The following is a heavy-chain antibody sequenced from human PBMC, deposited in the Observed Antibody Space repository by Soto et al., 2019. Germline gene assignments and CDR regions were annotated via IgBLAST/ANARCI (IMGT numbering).Heavy chain of an antibody. V-gene: IGHV5-51*01. CDR3: ARGGVSTITFDY. CDR2: IYPSDSDT. CDR1: GYNFAGYW. Sequence: DSLKISCKGSGYNFAGYWIAWVRQMPGKGLELMGIIYPSDSDTRYRPSFQGQVTISADKSISSAYLQWSSLRASDTAMYYCARGGVSTITFDYWGQGTPVTVSS. D-gene: IGHD3-3*01. J-gene: IGHJ4*02.